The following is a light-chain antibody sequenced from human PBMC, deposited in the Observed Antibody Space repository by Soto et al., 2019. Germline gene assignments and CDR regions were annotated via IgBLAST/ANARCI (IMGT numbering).Light chain of an antibody. CDR1: QSVSNNY. Sequence: ELLLKQSXATLSXXAXXXXALXXMASQSVSNNYLAWYQQKPGQAPRLLIYGASNRATGIPDRFSGSGSGTDFTLTISRLEPEDFAVYYCQQYGSSGTFGQGTKVDIK. CDR3: QQYGSSGT. J-gene: IGKJ1*01. CDR2: GAS. V-gene: IGKV3-20*01.